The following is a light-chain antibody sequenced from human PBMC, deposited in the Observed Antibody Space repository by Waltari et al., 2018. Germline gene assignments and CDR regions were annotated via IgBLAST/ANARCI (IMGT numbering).Light chain of an antibody. V-gene: IGLV8-61*01. J-gene: IGLJ1*01. Sequence: SVVTQEPLLSLSPGGIVPLTCGLSLCTVATSNSPIWYQQTPGQAPRTLIYSTNTRPSGVPDRFSGSILGNKAALTITGAQADDESDYYCMLYMGSGIYIFGAETRLTVL. CDR3: MLYMGSGIYI. CDR1: LCTVATSNS. CDR2: STN.